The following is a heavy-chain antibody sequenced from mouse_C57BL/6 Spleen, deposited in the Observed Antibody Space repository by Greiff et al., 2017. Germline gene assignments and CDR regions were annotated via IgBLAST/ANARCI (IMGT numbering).Heavy chain of an antibody. J-gene: IGHJ4*01. CDR3: AMGLLYAMDY. D-gene: IGHD1-1*01. V-gene: IGHV1-81*01. CDR1: GYTFTSYG. CDR2: IYPRSGNT. Sequence: VQRVESGAELARPGASVKLSCKASGYTFTSYGISWVKQRTGQGLEWIGEIYPRSGNTYYNEKFKGKATLTADKSSSTAYMELRSLTSEDSAVYFCAMGLLYAMDYWGQGTSVTVSS.